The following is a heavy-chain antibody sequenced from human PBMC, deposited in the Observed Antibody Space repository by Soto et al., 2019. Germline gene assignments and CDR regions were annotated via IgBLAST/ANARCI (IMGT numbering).Heavy chain of an antibody. CDR1: GFSVTTNY. CDR3: AKKPPRSIQGWAFGMDV. D-gene: IGHD1-26*01. CDR2: TFTGGST. V-gene: IGHV3-53*02. J-gene: IGHJ6*02. Sequence: VQLVETGGGLIQPGGSLRLSCLASGFSVTTNYIIGVRQPPGKGLEWVSTTFTGGSTHYSDSVKGRFSISRDNSKNTVYLQVTTLRFYDTAVDYCAKKPPRSIQGWAFGMDVWGPGTTVSVSS.